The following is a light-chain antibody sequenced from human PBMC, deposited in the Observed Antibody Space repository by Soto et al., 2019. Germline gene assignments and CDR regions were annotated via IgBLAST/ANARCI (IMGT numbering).Light chain of an antibody. Sequence: QSVLAQPASVSGSPGRSITISCTGSSSDIGAYNYVSWFQQYPGKAPKLIISEVSNRPSGVSNRFSGSKSGTAASLTISGFQTEDEADYFCFSFTTDWTHVFGTGTKVTVL. CDR1: SSDIGAYNY. CDR2: EVS. CDR3: FSFTTDWTHV. J-gene: IGLJ1*01. V-gene: IGLV2-14*01.